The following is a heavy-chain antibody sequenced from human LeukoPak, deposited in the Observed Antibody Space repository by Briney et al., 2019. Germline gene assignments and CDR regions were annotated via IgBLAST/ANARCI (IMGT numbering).Heavy chain of an antibody. J-gene: IGHJ2*01. CDR1: GYIFSDYY. CDR3: ARVYQDWYFDL. D-gene: IGHD2-8*01. V-gene: IGHV1-2*02. CDR2: TNPKSGDT. Sequence: ASVKVSCKSSGYIFSDYYMHWVRQAPGQGLEWMGLTNPKSGDTNFAQKFQGRVTMTRDTSIGTAYMELSRLRPDDTAVYYCARVYQDWYFDLWGRGTLVTVSS.